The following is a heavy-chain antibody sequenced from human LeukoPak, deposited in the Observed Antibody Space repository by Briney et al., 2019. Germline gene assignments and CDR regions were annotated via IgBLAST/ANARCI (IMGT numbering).Heavy chain of an antibody. V-gene: IGHV3-49*04. CDR3: SRNGLVDFDY. CDR2: IRRRAYGGAA. CDR1: GFAFHDFA. Sequence: GQSLRLSCTTSGFAFHDFAMSWVRQPAGKGLEWVGFIRRRAYGGAAEYAASVNGRFIISRDDSKGIAYLQMNSLKTEDTAVYYCSRNGLVDFDYWGQGSRVIVSP. J-gene: IGHJ4*02.